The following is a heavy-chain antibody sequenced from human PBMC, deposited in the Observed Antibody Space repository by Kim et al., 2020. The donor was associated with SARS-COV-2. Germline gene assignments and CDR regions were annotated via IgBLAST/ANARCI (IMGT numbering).Heavy chain of an antibody. J-gene: IGHJ4*02. CDR2: RNPNSGNT. Sequence: ASVKVSCKTSGYTFTSYDINWVRQATGQGLEWMGWRNPNSGNTGYAQKFQGRVTMTRNTSIRTAYMELSSRGSEDMAVYYCARAPLPPGCSDYWGQGTLVAVSS. CDR1: GYTFTSYD. V-gene: IGHV1-8*01. D-gene: IGHD2-21*01. CDR3: ARAPLPPGCSDY.